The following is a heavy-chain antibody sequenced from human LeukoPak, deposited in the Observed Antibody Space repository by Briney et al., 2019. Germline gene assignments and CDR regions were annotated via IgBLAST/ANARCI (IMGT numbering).Heavy chain of an antibody. CDR1: GGSISSGDYY. Sequence: PSQTLSLTCTVSGGSISSGDYYWSWIRQPPGKGLEWIGYIYYSGSTYYNPSLKSRVTISVDTSKNQFSLKLSSVTAADTAVYYCARDLWSGSGSSITPLGNYWGQGTLVTVSS. V-gene: IGHV4-30-4*08. CDR2: IYYSGST. D-gene: IGHD3-10*01. CDR3: ARDLWSGSGSSITPLGNY. J-gene: IGHJ4*02.